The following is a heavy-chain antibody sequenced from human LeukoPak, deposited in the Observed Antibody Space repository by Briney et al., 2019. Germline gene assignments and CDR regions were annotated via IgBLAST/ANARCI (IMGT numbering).Heavy chain of an antibody. CDR3: ARDPYSGGYGDYYYYYMDL. D-gene: IGHD1-26*01. CDR1: GFTFSTYN. CDR2: ITSSSTYI. J-gene: IGHJ6*03. V-gene: IGHV3-21*01. Sequence: GGSLRLSCAASGFTFSTYNMNWVRQAPGKGLEWASSITSSSTYIYYADSVKGRFTISRDNAKNSLYPQMNSLRAEDTAVYYCARDPYSGGYGDYYYYYMDLWGQGTTVTISS.